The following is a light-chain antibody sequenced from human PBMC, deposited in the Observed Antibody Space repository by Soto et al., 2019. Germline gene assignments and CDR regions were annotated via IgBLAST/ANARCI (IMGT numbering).Light chain of an antibody. Sequence: EIVLTQSPGTLYLSPGERATLSCRASQSVSSSYLAWYQQKPGQAPRILIYGASSRATGIPDRFSCSGSGTDFTLTISRLEPEDFAVYYCQQYGSSLWTFGQGPQVEIK. V-gene: IGKV3-20*01. CDR2: GAS. J-gene: IGKJ1*01. CDR1: QSVSSSY. CDR3: QQYGSSLWT.